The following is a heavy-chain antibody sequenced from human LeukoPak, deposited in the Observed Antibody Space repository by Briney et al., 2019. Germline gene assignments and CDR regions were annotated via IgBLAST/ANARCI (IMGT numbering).Heavy chain of an antibody. CDR2: IYYSGST. CDR1: GGSISSYY. D-gene: IGHD2-15*01. CDR3: ARVLGYCSGGSCYSSEFYFDY. J-gene: IGHJ4*02. V-gene: IGHV4-59*01. Sequence: SETLSLTCTVSGGSISSYYWSWIRQPPGKGLEWIGYIYYSGSTNYNPSLKSRVTISVDTSENQFSLKLSPVTAADTAVYYCARVLGYCSGGSCYSSEFYFDYWGQGTLVTVSS.